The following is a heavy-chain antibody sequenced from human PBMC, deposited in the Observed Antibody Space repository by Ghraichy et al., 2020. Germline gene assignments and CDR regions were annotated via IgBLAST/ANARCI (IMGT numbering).Heavy chain of an antibody. CDR2: GSTSGST. D-gene: IGHD4-11*01. J-gene: IGHJ3*02. CDR3: ARDHRRSNSQDACDI. CDR1: GGSISSGTYY. V-gene: IGHV4-61*01. Sequence: SETLSLTCTVSGGSISSGTYYWSWVRQPPGKGLEWIGYGSTSGSTNYNPSLKSRVTISVDTSKSQFSLSLTSMTAADTAVYYCARDHRRSNSQDACDIWGQGTMGTVSS.